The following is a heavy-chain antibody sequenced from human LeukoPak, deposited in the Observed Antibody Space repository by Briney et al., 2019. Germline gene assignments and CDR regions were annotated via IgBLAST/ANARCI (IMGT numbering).Heavy chain of an antibody. D-gene: IGHD4-23*01. Sequence: SETLSLTCTVSGGSISSSSYYWGWIRQPPGKGLEWIGSIYYSGSTYYNPSLKSRVTISVDTSKNQFSLKLSSVSAADTAVYYCARHMGAGGNEDYWGQGTLVTVSS. J-gene: IGHJ4*02. CDR1: GGSISSSSYY. V-gene: IGHV4-39*01. CDR2: IYYSGST. CDR3: ARHMGAGGNEDY.